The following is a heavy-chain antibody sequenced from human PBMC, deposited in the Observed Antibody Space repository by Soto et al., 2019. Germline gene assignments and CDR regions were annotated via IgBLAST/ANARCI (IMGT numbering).Heavy chain of an antibody. CDR2: INDNGGDT. CDR3: AKEVYGAARGAMDV. V-gene: IGHV3-23*01. CDR1: GFTFSNNV. D-gene: IGHD2-8*01. Sequence: EVQLLESGGGLVQPGGSLRLSCAASGFTFSNNVMSWVRQAPGKGLEWVSGINDNGGDTYYADSVKGRCTLSRDNSKNTLYLQMNSLRAEDTAVYYCAKEVYGAARGAMDVWGQGTTVTVSS. J-gene: IGHJ6*02.